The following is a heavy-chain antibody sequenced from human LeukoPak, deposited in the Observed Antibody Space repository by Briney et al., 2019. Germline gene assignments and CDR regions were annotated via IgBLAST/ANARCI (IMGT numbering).Heavy chain of an antibody. CDR2: IYHSGST. V-gene: IGHV4-30-2*01. J-gene: IGHJ4*02. D-gene: IGHD5-18*01. CDR3: ARSSVLRYSYGTYYFDY. CDR1: GGSISSGGYS. Sequence: SQTLSLTCAVSGGSISSGGYSWSWIRQPPGKGLEWIGYIYHSGSTYYNPSLKSRVTISVDRSKNQFSLKLSSVTAADTAVYYCARSSVLRYSYGTYYFDYWGQGTLVTVSS.